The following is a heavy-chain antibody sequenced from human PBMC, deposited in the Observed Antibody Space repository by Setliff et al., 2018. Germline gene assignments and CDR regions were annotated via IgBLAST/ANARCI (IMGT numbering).Heavy chain of an antibody. Sequence: SVKVSCKASGGTFSSYGISWVRQAPGQGLEWMGGTIPIVGTTDYAQKFRGRVTITTDESTSTAFMQLSSLRSEDTAVYYCVREGVDSRSSTDYRYYMDVWGKGTTVTVSS. CDR3: VREGVDSRSSTDYRYYMDV. V-gene: IGHV1-69*05. CDR2: TIPIVGTT. CDR1: GGTFSSYG. J-gene: IGHJ6*03. D-gene: IGHD3-22*01.